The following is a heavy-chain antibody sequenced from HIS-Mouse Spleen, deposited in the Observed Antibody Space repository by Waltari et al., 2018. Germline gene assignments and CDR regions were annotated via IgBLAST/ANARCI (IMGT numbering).Heavy chain of an antibody. CDR2: ISSSSSYI. Sequence: GFTFSSYSMNWVRQAPGKGLEWVSSISSSSSYIYYADSVKGRFTISRDNAKNSLYLQMNSLRAEDTAVYYCASDSIARGAFDIWGQGTMVTVSS. D-gene: IGHD3-10*01. J-gene: IGHJ3*02. CDR3: ASDSIARGAFDI. V-gene: IGHV3-21*01. CDR1: GFTFSSYS.